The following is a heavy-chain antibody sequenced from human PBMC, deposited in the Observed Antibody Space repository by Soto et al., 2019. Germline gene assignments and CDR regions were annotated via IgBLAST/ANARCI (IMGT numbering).Heavy chain of an antibody. V-gene: IGHV4-38-2*01. CDR1: GYSISSGYY. Sequence: PSETLSLTCAVSGYSISSGYYWGWIRQPPGKGLEWIGSIYHSGSTYYNPSLKSRVTISVDTSNSQFSLKLSSVTAADTAVYYCARCYYDSSGYCYTQDYWGHGTLVTVSS. D-gene: IGHD3-22*01. CDR2: IYHSGST. CDR3: ARCYYDSSGYCYTQDY. J-gene: IGHJ4*01.